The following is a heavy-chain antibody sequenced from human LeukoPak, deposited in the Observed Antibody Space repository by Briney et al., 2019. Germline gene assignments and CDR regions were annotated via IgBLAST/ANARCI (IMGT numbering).Heavy chain of an antibody. Sequence: GGSLRLSCAASGFTFSSYSMNWVRQAPGKGLEWVSSISSSSGYIYYADSVKGRFTISRDNAKNSLYLQMNSLRAEDTALYYCAKDVYYYDSSGHDYWGQGTLVTVSS. CDR3: AKDVYYYDSSGHDY. J-gene: IGHJ4*02. D-gene: IGHD3-22*01. V-gene: IGHV3-21*04. CDR1: GFTFSSYS. CDR2: ISSSSGYI.